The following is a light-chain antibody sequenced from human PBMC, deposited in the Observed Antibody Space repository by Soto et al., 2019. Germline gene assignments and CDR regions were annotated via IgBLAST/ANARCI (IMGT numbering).Light chain of an antibody. CDR1: QSLLYNSNNKNY. CDR3: HQYYSVPLT. CDR2: WAS. Sequence: DIVMTQSPDSLAVSLGERATINCKSNQSLLYNSNNKNYLAWYQQEPGQPPKLLIYWASTRESGVPDRFSGSGSGTDFTLTISNLQAEDVAVYYCHQYYSVPLTFGGGTKVEIK. J-gene: IGKJ4*01. V-gene: IGKV4-1*01.